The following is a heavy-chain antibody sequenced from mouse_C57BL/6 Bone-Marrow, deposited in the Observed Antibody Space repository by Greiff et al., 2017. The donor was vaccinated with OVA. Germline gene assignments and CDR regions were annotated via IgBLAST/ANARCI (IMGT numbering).Heavy chain of an antibody. D-gene: IGHD3-1*01. CDR1: GYAFTNYL. CDR2: INPGSGGT. V-gene: IGHV1-54*01. CDR3: ARSGPRYFDV. Sequence: VKLQQSGAELVRPGTSVKVSCKASGYAFTNYLIEWVKQRPGQGLEWIGVINPGSGGTNYNEKFKGKATLTADKSSSTAYMQLSSLTSEDSAVYFCARSGPRYFDVWGTGTTVTVSS. J-gene: IGHJ1*03.